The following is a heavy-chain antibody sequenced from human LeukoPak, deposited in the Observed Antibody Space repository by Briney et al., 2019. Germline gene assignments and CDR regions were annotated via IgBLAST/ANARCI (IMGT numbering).Heavy chain of an antibody. J-gene: IGHJ6*02. CDR3: ARDRPHQYSSSWYQRQDYYYYYGMDV. CDR2: IYSGGST. Sequence: SGGSLRLSCAASGFTVSSNYMNWVRQAPGTGLEWVSVIYSGGSTYYADSVRGRFTISRDNAKNSLYLQMNSLRAEDTAVYYCARDRPHQYSSSWYQRQDYYYYYGMDVWGQGTTVTVSS. CDR1: GFTVSSNY. D-gene: IGHD6-13*01. V-gene: IGHV3-53*01.